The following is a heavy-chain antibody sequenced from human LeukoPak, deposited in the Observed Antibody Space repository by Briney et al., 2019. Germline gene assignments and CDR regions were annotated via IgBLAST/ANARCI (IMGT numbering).Heavy chain of an antibody. Sequence: SETLSLTCSVSDDSITMYYWTWIRQPPGKGLEWIGNIYQNGRTYYNPSLKSRVTISVDTSKNQFSLKLSSVTAADTAVYYCARSIAAAGTQWFDPWGQGTLVTVSS. CDR1: DDSITMYY. J-gene: IGHJ5*02. V-gene: IGHV4-59*01. CDR3: ARSIAAAGTQWFDP. CDR2: IYQNGRT. D-gene: IGHD6-13*01.